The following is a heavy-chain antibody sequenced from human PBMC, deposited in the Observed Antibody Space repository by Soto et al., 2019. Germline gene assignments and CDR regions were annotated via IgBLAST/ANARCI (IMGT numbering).Heavy chain of an antibody. CDR2: IKSKTGGGTT. V-gene: IGHV3-15*07. D-gene: IGHD5-12*01. J-gene: IGHJ4*02. CDR1: TFTFSNAW. Sequence: PGGSLRLSCAASTFTFSNAWMNWVRQAPGKGLEWVGRIKSKTGGGTTDYAASVEGRFTITIDDSKNTLYLQMNSLTTEDTAVYYCTTLVATIPDYWGQGTLVTSPQ. CDR3: TTLVATIPDY.